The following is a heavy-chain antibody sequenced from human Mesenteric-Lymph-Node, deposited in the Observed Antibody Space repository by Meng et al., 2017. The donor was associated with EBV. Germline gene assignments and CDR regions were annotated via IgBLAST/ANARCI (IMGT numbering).Heavy chain of an antibody. D-gene: IGHD3-9*01. V-gene: IGHV4-30-2*01. J-gene: IGHJ4*02. Sequence: LPLQESGSRLVKPSQSLSLTCAVFGCPLSSGGYSWNWIRQTPGRGLEWIGYIYHTGTTYYNPSLKSRVTMSVDRSTNQFSLWLKSVTAADTAIYYCARAGAYYDVLTGFDYWGQGTLVTVSS. CDR3: ARAGAYYDVLTGFDY. CDR1: GCPLSSGGYS. CDR2: IYHTGTT.